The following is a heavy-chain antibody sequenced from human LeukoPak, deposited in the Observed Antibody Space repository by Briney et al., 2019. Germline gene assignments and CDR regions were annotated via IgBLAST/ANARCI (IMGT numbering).Heavy chain of an antibody. D-gene: IGHD2-15*01. Sequence: PSETLSLTCAVYGGSFSGYYWSWIRQPPGKGLEWIGEINHSGSTYYNPSLKSRVTISVDTSKNQFSLKLSSVTAADTAVYYCARHEDSHFDYWGQGTLVTVSS. CDR1: GGSFSGYY. CDR2: INHSGST. V-gene: IGHV4-34*01. J-gene: IGHJ4*02. CDR3: ARHEDSHFDY.